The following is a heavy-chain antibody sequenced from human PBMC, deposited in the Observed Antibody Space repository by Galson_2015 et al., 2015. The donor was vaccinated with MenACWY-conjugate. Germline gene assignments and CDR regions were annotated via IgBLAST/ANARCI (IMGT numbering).Heavy chain of an antibody. CDR1: GFTFSDYS. CDR3: ARASGLDY. J-gene: IGHJ4*02. D-gene: IGHD6-19*01. CDR2: ISSTSRTI. Sequence: SLRLSCAVSGFTFSDYSVNWVRQAPGKGLEWISYISSTSRTIYYADSVKGRFTISRDNAKNSLYLQMNSLRAEDTAVYYCARASGLDYWGQGTLVTVSS. V-gene: IGHV3-48*01.